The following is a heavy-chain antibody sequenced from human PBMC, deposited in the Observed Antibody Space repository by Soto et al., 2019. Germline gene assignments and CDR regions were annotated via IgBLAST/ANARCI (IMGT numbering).Heavy chain of an antibody. V-gene: IGHV1-18*04. CDR3: ARDGWFGELLTFDY. CDR1: GYTFTSYG. J-gene: IGHJ4*02. D-gene: IGHD3-10*01. Sequence: ASVKVSCKASGYTFTSYGISWERQVPGQGLEWMGWISAYNGNTNYAQKLQGRVTMTTDTSTSTAYMELRSLRSDDTAVYYCARDGWFGELLTFDYGGQVTLVTVSS. CDR2: ISAYNGNT.